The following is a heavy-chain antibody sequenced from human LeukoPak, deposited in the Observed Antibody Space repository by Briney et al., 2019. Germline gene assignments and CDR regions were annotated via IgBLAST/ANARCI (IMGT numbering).Heavy chain of an antibody. CDR2: IYYSGST. V-gene: IGHV4-31*03. CDR3: ARVGGDFWSGYSNWFDP. D-gene: IGHD3-3*01. CDR1: GGSISSGGYY. Sequence: SETLSLTCTVSGGSISSGGYYWSWIRQHPGKGLECIGYIYYSGSTYYNPSLKSRVTISVDTSKNQFSLKLSSVTAADTAVYYCARVGGDFWSGYSNWFDPWGQGTLVTVSA. J-gene: IGHJ5*02.